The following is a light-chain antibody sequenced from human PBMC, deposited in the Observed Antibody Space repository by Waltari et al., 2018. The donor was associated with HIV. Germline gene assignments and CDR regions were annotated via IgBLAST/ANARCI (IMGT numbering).Light chain of an antibody. J-gene: IGKJ2*01. CDR2: QAS. Sequence: DIQMTQSPSTLSASVGDAVTITCRASQSISSWLAWYQQRPGKAPNLLIYQASNLESGVPSRFSGSGSGTEFTLTISSLQPGDFATYYCQQYNTYPYTFGQGTKLEIK. V-gene: IGKV1-5*03. CDR1: QSISSW. CDR3: QQYNTYPYT.